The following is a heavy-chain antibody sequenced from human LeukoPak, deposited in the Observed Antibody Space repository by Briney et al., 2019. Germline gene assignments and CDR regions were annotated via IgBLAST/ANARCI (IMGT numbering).Heavy chain of an antibody. J-gene: IGHJ4*02. CDR3: ARDHNYAFDN. D-gene: IGHD1-1*01. CDR2: IGIDSGNT. CDR1: GFPFIDYS. V-gene: IGHV3-48*04. Sequence: GGSLRLSCAASGFPFIDYSMNWVRQAPGKGLEWISYIGIDSGNTKYADSVKGRFTISGDSAKNSLYLQRNSLRVEDTAVYYCARDHNYAFDNWGQGTLVTVSS.